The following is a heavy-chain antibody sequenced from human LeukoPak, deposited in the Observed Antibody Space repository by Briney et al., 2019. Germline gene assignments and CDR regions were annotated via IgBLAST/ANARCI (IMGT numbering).Heavy chain of an antibody. D-gene: IGHD3-22*01. J-gene: IGHJ4*02. V-gene: IGHV6-1*01. CDR2: TYYRCQWFI. CDR3: ARGSGYYDTGSFSFVDN. CDR1: GYSVSSDSAA. Sequence: SQTLSLTCAISGYSVSSDSAAWNWIRQSPSRGLEWLGRTYYRCQWFIDDAVSVKTRITIKSATSRNQFSLELNSVTPEDTGVYYCARGSGYYDTGSFSFVDNWGQGTLVTVSS.